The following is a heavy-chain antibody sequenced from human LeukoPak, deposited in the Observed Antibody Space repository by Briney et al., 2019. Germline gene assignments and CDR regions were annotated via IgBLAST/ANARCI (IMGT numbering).Heavy chain of an antibody. CDR2: VYSSGST. CDR1: GVSMCGNTYF. J-gene: IGHJ4*02. Sequence: PSETLSLTCNVSGVSMCGNTYFWSWMRQPAGKELEWIGHVYSSGSTTHNPSLMSRVTMSVDTSKNQFYLKLTSVTAADSAVYYPDSWGRGTLVIVSS. CDR3: DS. V-gene: IGHV4-61*09.